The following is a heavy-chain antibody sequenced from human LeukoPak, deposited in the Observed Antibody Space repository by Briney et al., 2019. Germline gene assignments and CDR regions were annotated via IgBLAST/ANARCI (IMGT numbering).Heavy chain of an antibody. V-gene: IGHV1-24*01. D-gene: IGHD6-13*01. Sequence: ASVKVSCKVSGHTLTELSMHWVRQAPGKGLEWMGRVDPEQGATRYAEKFQGRVTISADTSTDTAHMELSSLTSEDTAVYYCATDLRFSTSWYDALDIWGQGTLVTVSS. CDR1: GHTLTELS. CDR2: VDPEQGAT. CDR3: ATDLRFSTSWYDALDI. J-gene: IGHJ3*02.